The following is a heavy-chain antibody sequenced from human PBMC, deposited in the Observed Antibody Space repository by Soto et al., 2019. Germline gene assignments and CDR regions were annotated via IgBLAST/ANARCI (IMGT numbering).Heavy chain of an antibody. D-gene: IGHD3-3*01. CDR3: ARGAITIFGVVSQDYYYYYMDV. J-gene: IGHJ6*03. CDR1: GFTFSSYW. CDR2: INSDGSST. Sequence: LRLSCAASGFTFSSYWMHWVRQAPGKGLVWVSRINSDGSSTSYADSVKGRFTISRDNAKNTLYLQMNSLRAEDTAVYYCARGAITIFGVVSQDYYYYYMDVWGKGTTVTVSS. V-gene: IGHV3-74*01.